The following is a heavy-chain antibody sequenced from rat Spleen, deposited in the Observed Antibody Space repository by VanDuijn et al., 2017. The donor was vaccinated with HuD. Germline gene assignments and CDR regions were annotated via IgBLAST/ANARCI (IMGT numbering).Heavy chain of an antibody. CDR3: ARHPQLGTYWYFDF. D-gene: IGHD3-4*01. CDR2: ITYDGSGT. Sequence: EVQLVESGGGLVQPGRSLKLSCAASGFTFSNYYMAWVRQAPTKGLEWVASITYDGSGTSYRDSVKGRFTISRDNAKNTLYLQMDSLRSEDTATYYCARHPQLGTYWYFDFWGPGTMVTVSS. CDR1: GFTFSNYY. V-gene: IGHV5-7*01. J-gene: IGHJ1*01.